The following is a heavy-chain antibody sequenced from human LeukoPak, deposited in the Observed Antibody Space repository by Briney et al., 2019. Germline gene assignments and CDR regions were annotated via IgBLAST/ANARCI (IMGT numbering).Heavy chain of an antibody. CDR1: SGSISTSNYY. D-gene: IGHD1-14*01. V-gene: IGHV4-61*05. CDR3: ARAGGGIVDWFDP. J-gene: IGHJ5*02. CDR2: IFYSGST. Sequence: PSETLSLTCTVSSGSISTSNYYWGWVRQPPGKALEWIGNIFYSGSTNYNPSLKSRVTISVDTSKNQFSLKLSSVTAADTAVYYCARAGGGIVDWFDPWGQGTLVTVSS.